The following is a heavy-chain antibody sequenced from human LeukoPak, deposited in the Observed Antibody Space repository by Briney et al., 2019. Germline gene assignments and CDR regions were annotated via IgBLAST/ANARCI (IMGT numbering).Heavy chain of an antibody. Sequence: ASVKVSCKASGYSFTSYHMQWVRQAPGQGLEWMGLTNPSGGTTSYAQKFQGRLTVTRDTSTSTVYMELSSLTSEDTAIYYCARDLGDTTIAHWGQGTLVSVSS. J-gene: IGHJ4*02. CDR1: GYSFTSYH. CDR2: TNPSGGTT. CDR3: ARDLGDTTIAH. D-gene: IGHD5-18*01. V-gene: IGHV1-46*01.